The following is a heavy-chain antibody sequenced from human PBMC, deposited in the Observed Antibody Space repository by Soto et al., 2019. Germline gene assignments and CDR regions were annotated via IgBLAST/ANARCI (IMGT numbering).Heavy chain of an antibody. V-gene: IGHV1-46*01. D-gene: IGHD3-10*01. CDR2: INPSGGST. CDR3: ARGLYGSKNYYKPHAY. J-gene: IGHJ4*02. CDR1: GYTFTSYY. Sequence: ASVKVSCKASGYTFTSYYMHWVRQAPGQGLEWMGIINPSGGSTSYAQKFQGRVTMTRDTSTSTVYMELSSLRSEDTAMYYCARGLYGSKNYYKPHAYWGQGTLVTVSS.